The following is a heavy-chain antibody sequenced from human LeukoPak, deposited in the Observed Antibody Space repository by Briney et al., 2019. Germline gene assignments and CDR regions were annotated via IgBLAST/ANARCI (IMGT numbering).Heavy chain of an antibody. CDR3: ARDKIVGATIFDY. J-gene: IGHJ4*02. CDR2: IKEDGSEK. D-gene: IGHD1-26*01. Sequence: GGSLRLSCAASGFTFSSYWMSWVRQAPGKGLEWVANIKEDGSEKFHVDSLKGRFTIFRDNAENSLYLLMNSLRADDTAVYYCARDKIVGATIFDYWGQGTLVTVSS. V-gene: IGHV3-7*01. CDR1: GFTFSSYW.